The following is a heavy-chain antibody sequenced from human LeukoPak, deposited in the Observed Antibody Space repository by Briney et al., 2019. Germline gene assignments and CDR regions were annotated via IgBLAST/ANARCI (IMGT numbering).Heavy chain of an antibody. Sequence: ASVKVSCTASGGTFSSYAISWVRQAPGQGLEWMGRIIPILGIANYAQKFQGRVTITADKSTSTAYMELSSLRSEDTAVYYCARAPYYYDSSGYDAAYLYYYYGMDVWGQGTTVTVSS. V-gene: IGHV1-69*04. CDR3: ARAPYYYDSSGYDAAYLYYYYGMDV. D-gene: IGHD3-22*01. CDR1: GGTFSSYA. CDR2: IIPILGIA. J-gene: IGHJ6*02.